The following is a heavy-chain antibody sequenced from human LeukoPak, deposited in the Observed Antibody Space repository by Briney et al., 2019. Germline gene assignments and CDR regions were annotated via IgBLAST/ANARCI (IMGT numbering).Heavy chain of an antibody. CDR3: ATYSSGYLTWGYYFDH. Sequence: GGSLRLSCAASGFTFSSYGMSWVRQAPGKGLEWVSAISGSGGSTYYADSVKGRFTISRDNSKNTLYLQMNSLRAEDTAVYYCATYSSGYLTWGYYFDHWGQGTLVTVSS. CDR1: GFTFSSYG. V-gene: IGHV3-23*01. J-gene: IGHJ4*02. D-gene: IGHD3-22*01. CDR2: ISGSGGST.